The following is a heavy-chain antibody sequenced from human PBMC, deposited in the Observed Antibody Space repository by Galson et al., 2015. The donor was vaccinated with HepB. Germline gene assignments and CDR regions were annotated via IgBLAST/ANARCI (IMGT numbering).Heavy chain of an antibody. CDR3: ASLKTDYYDSSGYEFDY. J-gene: IGHJ4*02. D-gene: IGHD3-22*01. CDR1: GFTFSSYG. Sequence: SLRLSCAASGFTFSSYGMHWVRQAPGKGLEWVAVIWYDGSNKYYADSVKGRFTISRDNSKNTLYLQMNSLRAEDTAVYYCASLKTDYYDSSGYEFDYWGQGTLVTVSS. CDR2: IWYDGSNK. V-gene: IGHV3-33*01.